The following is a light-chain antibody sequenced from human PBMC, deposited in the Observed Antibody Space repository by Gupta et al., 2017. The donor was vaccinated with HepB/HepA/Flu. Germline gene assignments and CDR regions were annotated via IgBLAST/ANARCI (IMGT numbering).Light chain of an antibody. Sequence: EIVLTQSPATLSLSPGERATLSCRASQSVSTYLAWYQQKPGQAPRLLIYNTSNRATGIPARFRGSGSGTDFTLTIDSLEPEDFAVYYCQQRSNWPLTFGGGTKVDIK. CDR1: QSVSTY. V-gene: IGKV3-11*01. CDR2: NTS. J-gene: IGKJ4*01. CDR3: QQRSNWPLT.